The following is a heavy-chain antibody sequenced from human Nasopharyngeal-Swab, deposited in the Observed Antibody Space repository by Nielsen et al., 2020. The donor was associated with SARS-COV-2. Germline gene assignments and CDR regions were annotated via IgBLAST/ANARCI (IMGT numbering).Heavy chain of an antibody. CDR2: IYYSGST. CDR3: ARGQGSYYYYYMGV. Sequence: WIRQPPGKGLEWIGYIYYSGSTNYNPSLKSRVTISVDTSKNQFSLKLSSVTAAGTAVYYCARGQGSYYYYYMGVWGKGTTVTVSS. J-gene: IGHJ6*03. V-gene: IGHV4-59*01.